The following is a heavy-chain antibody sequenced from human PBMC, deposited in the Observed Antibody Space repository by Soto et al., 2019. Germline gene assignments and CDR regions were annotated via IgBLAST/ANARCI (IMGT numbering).Heavy chain of an antibody. D-gene: IGHD6-13*01. V-gene: IGHV3-33*01. J-gene: IGHJ4*02. CDR2: IWYDGSNK. Sequence: QVQLVESGGGVVQPGRSLRLSCAASGFTFSSYGMHWVRQAPGKGLEWVAVIWYDGSNKYYADSVKGRFTISRDNSKNTLYLQMNSLRAEDTAVYYCARGRYSSSWYFDYWGQGPLVTVSS. CDR1: GFTFSSYG. CDR3: ARGRYSSSWYFDY.